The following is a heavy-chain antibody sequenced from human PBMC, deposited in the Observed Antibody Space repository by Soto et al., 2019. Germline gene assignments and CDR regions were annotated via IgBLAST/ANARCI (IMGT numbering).Heavy chain of an antibody. CDR3: ARQVEQQLLSDWFDP. V-gene: IGHV4-39*01. CDR1: GGSISSSSYY. J-gene: IGHJ5*02. Sequence: SETLSLTCTVSGGSISSSSYYWGWIRQPPGKGREWIGSIYYSGSTYYNPSLKSRVTISVATSKNQFSLKLSSVTAADTAVYYCARQVEQQLLSDWFDPWGQGTLVTVSS. CDR2: IYYSGST. D-gene: IGHD6-13*01.